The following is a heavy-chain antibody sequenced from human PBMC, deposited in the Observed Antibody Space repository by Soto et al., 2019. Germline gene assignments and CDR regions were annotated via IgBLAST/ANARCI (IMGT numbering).Heavy chain of an antibody. V-gene: IGHV3-30-3*01. CDR3: ARDRVPYVYFYYGMDV. Sequence: HVQLVESGGGVVQPGRSLRLSCAASGFAFNNYSMHWVRQAPGKGLEWVAIMSMDGSNKYYADSVKGRFTISRDNSKGILYLQMSSLRPEDTAVYFCARDRVPYVYFYYGMDVWGQGATVTVSS. D-gene: IGHD3-10*02. CDR1: GFAFNNYS. J-gene: IGHJ6*02. CDR2: MSMDGSNK.